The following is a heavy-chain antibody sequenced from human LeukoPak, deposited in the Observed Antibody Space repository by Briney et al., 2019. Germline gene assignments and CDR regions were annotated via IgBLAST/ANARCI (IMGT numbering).Heavy chain of an antibody. J-gene: IGHJ5*02. CDR3: VRGPYGSGISNWFDP. CDR2: IYHSGST. Sequence: SETLSLTCAVSGGSISSSNWWSWVRQPPGKGLEWIGEIYHSGSTNYNPSLKSRVTISVDTSKNQLSLKLSSVTAADTAVYYCVRGPYGSGISNWFDPWGQGTLVIVSS. D-gene: IGHD3-10*01. V-gene: IGHV4-4*02. CDR1: GGSISSSNW.